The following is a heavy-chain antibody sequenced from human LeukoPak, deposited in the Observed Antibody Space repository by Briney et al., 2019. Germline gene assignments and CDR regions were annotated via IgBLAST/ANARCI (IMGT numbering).Heavy chain of an antibody. CDR3: ARDQGPSGIGWFDP. D-gene: IGHD1-26*01. CDR1: GFTFTTSW. J-gene: IGHJ5*02. V-gene: IGHV3-74*03. CDR2: IKTDGSIT. Sequence: PGGSLRLSCEASGFTFTTSWMHWVRQAPGKGLVWVPRIKTDGSITTYGDSVKGRFTISRDNARSTLYLQMDSLRAEDTAVYYCARDQGPSGIGWFDPWGQGTLVTVSS.